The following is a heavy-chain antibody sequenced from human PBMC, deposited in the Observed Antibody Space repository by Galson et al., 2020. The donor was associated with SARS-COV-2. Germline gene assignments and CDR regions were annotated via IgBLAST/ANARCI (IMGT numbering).Heavy chain of an antibody. CDR1: GFTFSSYA. J-gene: IGHJ6*02. D-gene: IGHD2-2*01. Sequence: GGSLRLSCAVSGFTFSSYAMHWVRQAPGKGLEWVAVISYYGSNKYYTDSVKGRFTISRDNSKNTLYLQMNSLGAEDTAVYYCARPEYGGYYGLAVWGQGPTVTVSS. CDR3: ARPEYGGYYGLAV. V-gene: IGHV3-30-3*01. CDR2: ISYYGSNK.